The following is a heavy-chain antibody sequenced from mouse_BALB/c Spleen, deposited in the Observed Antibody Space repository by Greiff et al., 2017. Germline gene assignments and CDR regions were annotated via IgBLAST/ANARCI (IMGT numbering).Heavy chain of an antibody. Sequence: VQLQQSGAELVRSGASVKLSCTASGFNIKDYYMHWVKQRPEQGLEWIGWIDPENGDTEYAPKFQGKATMTADTSSNTAYLQLSSLTSEDTAVYYCSAFFDRDGAMDYWGQGTSVTVSS. CDR3: SAFFDRDGAMDY. D-gene: IGHD3-2*01. V-gene: IGHV14-4*02. J-gene: IGHJ4*01. CDR2: IDPENGDT. CDR1: GFNIKDYY.